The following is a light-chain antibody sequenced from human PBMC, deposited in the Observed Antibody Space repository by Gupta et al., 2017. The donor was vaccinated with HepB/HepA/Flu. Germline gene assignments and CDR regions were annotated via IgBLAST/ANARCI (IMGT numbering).Light chain of an antibody. J-gene: IGLJ2*01. CDR3: SSYTSGSTRV. CDR1: SSDVGGYNY. CDR2: EVS. V-gene: IGLV2-14*01. Sequence: QSALTQPASVSASPGQSITIFCTGTSSDVGGYNYVSWYQQHPGNAPKLMIDEVSKRPAVVANLFACSKSANAASLIISGLEAEDEDDYYCSSYTSGSTRVFGGGTKLTVL.